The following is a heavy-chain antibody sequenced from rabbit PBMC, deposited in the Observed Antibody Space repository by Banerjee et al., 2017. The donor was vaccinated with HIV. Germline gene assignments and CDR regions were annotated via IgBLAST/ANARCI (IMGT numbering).Heavy chain of an antibody. CDR1: GFSFSNKYY. J-gene: IGHJ4*01. CDR2: IDAGSGDRS. Sequence: QSLEESGGDLVKPGASLTLTCTASGFSFSNKYYMCWVRQAPGKGLEWIACIDAGSGDRSLYASWAKGRFTISKTSSTTVTLQMTSLTAADTATYFCARWDYIYDYTGYVDATDFNLWGPGTLVTVS. CDR3: ARWDYIYDYTGYVDATDFNL. D-gene: IGHD6-1*01. V-gene: IGHV1S40*01.